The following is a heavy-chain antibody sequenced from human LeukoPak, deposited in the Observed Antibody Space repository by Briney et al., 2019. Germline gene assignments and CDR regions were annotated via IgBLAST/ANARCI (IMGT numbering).Heavy chain of an antibody. CDR3: AKGAYYAD. CDR2: ISGSGDST. Sequence: GGTLRLSCAASGFTFSNSGTNWVRQAPGKGLEWVSTISGSGDSTYYADSVKGRFTSSRDNSKNTLYLQMNSLRAEDTAVYYCAKGAYYADWGQGTLVTVSS. CDR1: GFTFSNSG. V-gene: IGHV3-23*01. J-gene: IGHJ4*02. D-gene: IGHD3-3*01.